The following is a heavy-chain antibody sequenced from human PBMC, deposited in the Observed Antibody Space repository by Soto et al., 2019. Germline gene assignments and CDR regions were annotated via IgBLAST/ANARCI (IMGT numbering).Heavy chain of an antibody. D-gene: IGHD3-16*02. CDR1: GYSLTSYW. V-gene: IGHV5-51*01. CDR3: ARFTANTFGGVIVKYYYYGMDV. Sequence: PGESLKISCKGSGYSLTSYWIGWVRQMPGKGLEWMGIIYPGDSDTRYSPSFQGQVTISADKSISTAYLQWSSLKASDTAMYYCARFTANTFGGVIVKYYYYGMDVWGQGTTVTVSS. J-gene: IGHJ6*02. CDR2: IYPGDSDT.